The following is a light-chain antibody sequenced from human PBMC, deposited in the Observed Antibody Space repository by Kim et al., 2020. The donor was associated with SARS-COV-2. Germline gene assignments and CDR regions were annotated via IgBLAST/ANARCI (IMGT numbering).Light chain of an antibody. V-gene: IGKV3-20*01. J-gene: IGKJ4*01. CDR1: QSVRSYY. CDR3: QQYGTSPLT. CDR2: GAS. Sequence: EIVLTQSPGTLSLSPGERATLSCRASQSVRSYYLAWYQQKPGQAARLHIYGASSRVTGIPDRFSGSGSGTDFTLTISRLEPEDFAVYYCQQYGTSPLTFGGGTKVDIK.